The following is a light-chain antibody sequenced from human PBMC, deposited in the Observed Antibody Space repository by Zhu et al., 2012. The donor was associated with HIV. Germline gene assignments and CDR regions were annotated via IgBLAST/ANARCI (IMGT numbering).Light chain of an antibody. CDR1: RSVRSF. Sequence: IVLTQSPATLSLSPGERATVSCRASRSVRSFLAWYQQKPGQAPRLLIYATSTRATGIPHRFTGSGSGTEFTLIISGLEPEDFAIYYCQQYDDSTLTFGGGTRVEIK. J-gene: IGKJ4*01. CDR3: QQYDDSTLT. V-gene: IGKV3-20*01. CDR2: ATS.